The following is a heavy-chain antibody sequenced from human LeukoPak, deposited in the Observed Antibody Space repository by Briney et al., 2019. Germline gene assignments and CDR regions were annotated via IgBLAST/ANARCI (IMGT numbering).Heavy chain of an antibody. CDR2: IKQDGSEK. D-gene: IGHD5-18*01. V-gene: IGHV3-7*01. J-gene: IGHJ4*02. Sequence: GGSLRLSCAASGFTFSSYWMSWVRQAPGKGLEWAANIKQDGSEKYYVDSVKGRFTISRDNAKNSLYLQMNSLRAEDTAVYYCARDLVDTAMATPPDYWGQGTLVTVSS. CDR1: GFTFSSYW. CDR3: ARDLVDTAMATPPDY.